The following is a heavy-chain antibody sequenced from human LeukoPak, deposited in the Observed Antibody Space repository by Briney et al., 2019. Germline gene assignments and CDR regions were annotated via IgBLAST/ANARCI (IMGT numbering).Heavy chain of an antibody. J-gene: IGHJ4*02. D-gene: IGHD3-3*01. CDR2: ISGSGGST. CDR1: GFTFSSYA. V-gene: IGHV3-23*01. CDR3: AKGHDFWSGYSLTYYFDY. Sequence: GGSLRLSCAASGFTFSSYAMSWVRQAPGKGLEWVSAISGSGGSTYYADSVKGRFTISRDNSKNTLYLQMNSLRAEDTAVYYCAKGHDFWSGYSLTYYFDYWGQGTLVTVSS.